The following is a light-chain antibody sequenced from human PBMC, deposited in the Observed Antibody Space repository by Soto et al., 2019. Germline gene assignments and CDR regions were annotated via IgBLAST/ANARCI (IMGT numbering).Light chain of an antibody. CDR2: DAS. V-gene: IGKV3-11*01. CDR3: QQHDKWPPVT. CDR1: PSVSNS. Sequence: ESVLTQSPATLSLSPGERATLSCRASPSVSNSLAWYQHKPGQAPRLLIYDASNRATGVPTRFSGSGSGTDFTLTISSLAPEDFAVYYCQQHDKWPPVTFGGGTRVEIK. J-gene: IGKJ4*01.